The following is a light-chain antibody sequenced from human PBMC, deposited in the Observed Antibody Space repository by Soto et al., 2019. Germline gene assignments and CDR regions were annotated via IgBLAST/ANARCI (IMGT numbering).Light chain of an antibody. J-gene: IGKJ4*01. CDR3: QQYDNVPLT. V-gene: IGKV1-33*01. CDR1: QAISNY. Sequence: DIQMTQSPSSLSASVGDRVTITCRASQAISNYLNWYQQKPGKAPALLIYEGSQLETGVPSRFSGSGSGTDFTFAINNLQPEDIGTYYCQQYDNVPLTFGGGTKVEIK. CDR2: EGS.